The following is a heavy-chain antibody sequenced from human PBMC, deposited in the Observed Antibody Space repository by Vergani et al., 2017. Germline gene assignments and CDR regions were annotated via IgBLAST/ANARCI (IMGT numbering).Heavy chain of an antibody. V-gene: IGHV4-34*01. Sequence: QVQLQQWGAGLLKPSETLSLTCAVYGGSFSGYYWSWIRQPPGKGLEWIGEINHSGSTNYNPSLKSRVTRAVDTSKNQFSLKLSSVTAADTAVYYCARGDGSSSGSAAYGMDVWGQGTTVTVSS. CDR2: INHSGST. D-gene: IGHD6-6*01. J-gene: IGHJ6*02. CDR3: ARGDGSSSGSAAYGMDV. CDR1: GGSFSGYY.